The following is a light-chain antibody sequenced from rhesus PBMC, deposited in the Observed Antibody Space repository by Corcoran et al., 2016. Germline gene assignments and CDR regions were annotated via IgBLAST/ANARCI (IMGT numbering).Light chain of an antibody. CDR1: QRVGSH. Sequence: ETVVTQSPATLSLSPGERATLSCRASQRVGSHLAWYPQKPGQAPKLLIYAAASKATGLPDSFSGSGSGTEFTLTNSSLEPEDVGVYYCQQYKIWYSFGQGTKVEIK. J-gene: IGKJ2*01. CDR2: AAA. CDR3: QQYKIWYS. V-gene: IGKV3-42*02.